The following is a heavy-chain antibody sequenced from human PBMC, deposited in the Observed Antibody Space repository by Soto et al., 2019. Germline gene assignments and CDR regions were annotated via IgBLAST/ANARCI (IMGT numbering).Heavy chain of an antibody. J-gene: IGHJ6*04. V-gene: IGHV1-69*02. CDR2: IIPILGIA. Sequence: QVQLVQSGAEVKKPGSSVKVSCKASGGTFSSYTISWVRQAPGQGLEWMGRIIPILGIANYAQKFQGRVTITADKSTSTAYMERSSLRAEDTAGYYSARSLTTPTTENHRTGFMDVWGKGTTVTVSS. CDR1: GGTFSSYT. CDR3: ARSLTTPTTENHRTGFMDV. D-gene: IGHD4-4*01.